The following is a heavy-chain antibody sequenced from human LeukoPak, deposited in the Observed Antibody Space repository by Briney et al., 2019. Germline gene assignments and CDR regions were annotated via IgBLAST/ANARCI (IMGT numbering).Heavy chain of an antibody. CDR3: ARRAYCGGDCYAADY. CDR1: GYSFTNYW. D-gene: IGHD2-21*02. CDR2: IYPGDSDT. J-gene: IGHJ4*02. Sequence: GESLKISCKGSGYSFTNYWIGWVRQMPGKGLERMGIIYPGDSDTRYSPSFQGQVTISADKSISTAYLQWSSLRASDTAMYYCARRAYCGGDCYAADYWGQGTLLTVSS. V-gene: IGHV5-51*01.